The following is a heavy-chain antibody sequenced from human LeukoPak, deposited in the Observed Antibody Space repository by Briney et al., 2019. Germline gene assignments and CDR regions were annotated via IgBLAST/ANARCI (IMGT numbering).Heavy chain of an antibody. V-gene: IGHV3-74*01. CDR2: INSDGSST. Sequence: TGGSLRLSCAAAGFTFSSYWMHWVRQAPGKELAWVSRINSDGSSTSYADSVKGRFTISRDNAKNTLYLQMNSLRAEDTAVYYCARGYCSSTSCLVDYWGQGTLVTVSS. CDR1: GFTFSSYW. D-gene: IGHD2-2*01. J-gene: IGHJ4*02. CDR3: ARGYCSSTSCLVDY.